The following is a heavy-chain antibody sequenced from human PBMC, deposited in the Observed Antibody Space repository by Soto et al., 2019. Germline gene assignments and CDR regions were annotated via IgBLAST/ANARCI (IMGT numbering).Heavy chain of an antibody. D-gene: IGHD2-2*01. CDR1: GYTFTSYA. Sequence: ASVKVSCKASGYTFTSYAMHWVRQAPGQRLEWMGWINAGNGNTKYSQKFQGRVTITRDTSASTAYMELSSLRSEDTAGYYCARDPGYCSSTSCKSPFKDPYYYYYMDVWGKGTTVTVSS. J-gene: IGHJ6*03. CDR3: ARDPGYCSSTSCKSPFKDPYYYYYMDV. CDR2: INAGNGNT. V-gene: IGHV1-3*01.